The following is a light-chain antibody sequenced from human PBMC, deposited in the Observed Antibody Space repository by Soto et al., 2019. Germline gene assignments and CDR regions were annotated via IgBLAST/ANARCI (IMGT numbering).Light chain of an antibody. J-gene: IGKJ2*01. V-gene: IGKV1-5*01. CDR3: HTYNSYSLHT. Sequence: DLQMTQSPSTLSASVGDRITITCRASQSVSRRLAWFQQKPGKAPKLLIYHASSLESGVPSRFSGRGSGTDFTLTISSLQPDDCATYYCHTYNSYSLHTFGQGTKLEIK. CDR2: HAS. CDR1: QSVSRR.